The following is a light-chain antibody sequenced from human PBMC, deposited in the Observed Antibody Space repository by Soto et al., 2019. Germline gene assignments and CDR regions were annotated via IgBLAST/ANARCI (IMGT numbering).Light chain of an antibody. CDR2: DTF. V-gene: IGKV3-11*01. CDR1: QSVGSH. CDR3: QQRSTWPPEFT. Sequence: EIVLTQSPATLSLSPGERATLSCRASQSVGSHLTWYQQKPGQPPRLLIYDTFNRATGIPDRFSGRGSGTDFTLTISSLDPEDFVVYYCQQRSTWPPEFTFGPGTKVDIK. J-gene: IGKJ3*01.